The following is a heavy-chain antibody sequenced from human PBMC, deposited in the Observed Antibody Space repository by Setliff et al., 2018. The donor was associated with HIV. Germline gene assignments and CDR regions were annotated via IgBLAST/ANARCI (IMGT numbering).Heavy chain of an antibody. D-gene: IGHD1-1*01. J-gene: IGHJ6*03. CDR2: IYGDGST. CDR3: AKDYTTTFWEYNWFDLYHYYYMDV. V-gene: IGHV3-66*02. Sequence: PGGSLRLSCAASGFTVSGSYMSWVRQAPGKGLEWVSTIYGDGSTYHADSVKGRFTLSRDNSKNTLYLQMNSLRAEDTAVYYCAKDYTTTFWEYNWFDLYHYYYMDVWGKGTTVTVSS. CDR1: GFTVSGSY.